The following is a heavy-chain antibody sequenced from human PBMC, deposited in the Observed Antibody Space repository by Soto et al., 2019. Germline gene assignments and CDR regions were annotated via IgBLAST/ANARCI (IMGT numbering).Heavy chain of an antibody. CDR2: IIPVFDTP. CDR3: ARSKDSASWYEDFDH. CDR1: GGTLSSSA. V-gene: IGHV1-69*12. J-gene: IGHJ4*02. D-gene: IGHD6-13*01. Sequence: QVHLMQSGAEVKKPGSSVKVSCKASGGTLSSSAISWVRQAPGQGLEWMGGIIPVFDTPHYAQNFQGRVTIAADESTSTAYMELSSLRSEDTAIYYCARSKDSASWYEDFDHWGQGTLVTVSS.